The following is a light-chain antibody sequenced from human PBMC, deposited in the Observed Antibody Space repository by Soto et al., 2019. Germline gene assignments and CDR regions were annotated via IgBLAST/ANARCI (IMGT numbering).Light chain of an antibody. CDR2: AAS. V-gene: IGKV1D-12*01. CDR3: QQLNSFPIT. Sequence: IQMTQSPSSVSASVVDIVTITCLASQDIYSWLAWYQQKSGRAPKLLIYAASILQSGVPSRFSGSGSGTDFTLTITSLQPEDFATYYCQQLNSFPITSGQGTRLEIK. J-gene: IGKJ5*01. CDR1: QDIYSW.